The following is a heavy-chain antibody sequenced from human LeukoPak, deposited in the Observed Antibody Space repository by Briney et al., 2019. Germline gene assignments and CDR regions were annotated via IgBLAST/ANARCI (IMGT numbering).Heavy chain of an antibody. V-gene: IGHV3-23*01. CDR1: GFTFSSHG. CDR2: ISGIGGRT. D-gene: IGHD2-15*01. CDR3: AKGAGYCSGGSCYYISVTLGDAFDI. Sequence: GGSLRLSCVASGFTFSSHGMNWVRQAPGKGLEWVSGISGIGGRTYYADSVKGRFSISRDNSKNTLYLQMNSLRAEDTAVYYCAKGAGYCSGGSCYYISVTLGDAFDIWGQGTVVTVSS. J-gene: IGHJ3*02.